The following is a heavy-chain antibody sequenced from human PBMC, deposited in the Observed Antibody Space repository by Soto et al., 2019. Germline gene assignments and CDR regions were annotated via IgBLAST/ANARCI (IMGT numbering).Heavy chain of an antibody. D-gene: IGHD5-18*01. CDR1: GGSISSGGYS. V-gene: IGHV4-30-2*01. CDR3: ARVGGYSEDFDY. J-gene: IGHJ4*02. CDR2: IYHSGST. Sequence: SETLSLTCAVSGGSISSGGYSWSWIRQPPGKGLEWIGYIYHSGSTYYNPSLKSRVTISVDRSKNQFSLKLSSVTAADTAVYYCARVGGYSEDFDYWGPGPLVTVSS.